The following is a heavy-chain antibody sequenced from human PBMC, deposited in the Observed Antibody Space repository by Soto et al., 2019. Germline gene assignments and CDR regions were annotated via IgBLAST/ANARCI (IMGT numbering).Heavy chain of an antibody. J-gene: IGHJ4*02. CDR1: GYTFTSYD. D-gene: IGHD5-12*01. Sequence: GASVKVSCKASGYTFTSYDINWVRQATGQGLEWMGWMNPNSGNTGYAQKFQGRVTMTRNTSISTAYMELSSLRSEDTAVYYCAIFSGYDSNFDYWGQGTLVTVSS. CDR3: AIFSGYDSNFDY. V-gene: IGHV1-8*01. CDR2: MNPNSGNT.